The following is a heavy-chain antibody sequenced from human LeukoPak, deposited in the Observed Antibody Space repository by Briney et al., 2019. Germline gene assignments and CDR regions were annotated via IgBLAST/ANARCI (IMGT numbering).Heavy chain of an antibody. V-gene: IGHV3-23*01. CDR3: AKDRRYYGSGTAYYGMDV. CDR1: GFTFSVYS. Sequence: GGSLRLSCAASGFTFSVYSMNWVRQAPGKGLEWVSGINDSGGNTYYADSVKGRFTISRDNSKNTLYLQMNSLRDEDTAVYYCAKDRRYYGSGTAYYGMDVWGQGTTVTVSS. D-gene: IGHD3-10*01. J-gene: IGHJ6*02. CDR2: INDSGGNT.